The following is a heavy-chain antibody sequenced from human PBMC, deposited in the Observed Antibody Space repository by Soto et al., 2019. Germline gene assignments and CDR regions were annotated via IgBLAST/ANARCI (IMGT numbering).Heavy chain of an antibody. CDR2: INHSGTT. Sequence: PSETLSLTSAPSGGSFSGFYWTWIRQPPGEGLEWIGEINHSGTTNFNPSLRSRLTISLDSSKKHFSLKLTSMTAADAAVYYCARADRTLVTSYGLDVWGQVTTVTVSS. D-gene: IGHD2-21*02. CDR3: ARADRTLVTSYGLDV. V-gene: IGHV4-34*01. CDR1: GGSFSGFY. J-gene: IGHJ6*02.